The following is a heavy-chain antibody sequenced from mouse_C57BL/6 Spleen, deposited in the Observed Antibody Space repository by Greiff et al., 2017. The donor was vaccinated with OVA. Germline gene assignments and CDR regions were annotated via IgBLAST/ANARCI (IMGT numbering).Heavy chain of an antibody. D-gene: IGHD2-3*01. V-gene: IGHV2-6-1*01. CDR2: IWSDGST. J-gene: IGHJ4*01. Sequence: VQVVESGPGLVAPSQSLSITCTVSGFSLTSYGVHWVRQPPGKGLEWLVVIWSDGSTTYNSALKSRLSISKDNSKSQVFLKMNSLQTDDTAMYYCARHVDGYYVDAMDYWGQGTSVTVSS. CDR3: ARHVDGYYVDAMDY. CDR1: GFSLTSYG.